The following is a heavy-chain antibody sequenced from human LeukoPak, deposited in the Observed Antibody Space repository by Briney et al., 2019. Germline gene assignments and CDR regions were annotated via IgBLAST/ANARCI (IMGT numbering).Heavy chain of an antibody. D-gene: IGHD7-27*01. V-gene: IGHV3-21*01. Sequence: GGSLRLSCAASGFTFSSYSMNWVRQAPGKGLEWVSSISSSSSYIYYADSVKGRFTISRDNAKNSLYLQMDSLRAEDTAVYYCARDLLGSAMDVWGKGTTVTVSS. CDR3: ARDLLGSAMDV. J-gene: IGHJ6*03. CDR2: ISSSSSYI. CDR1: GFTFSSYS.